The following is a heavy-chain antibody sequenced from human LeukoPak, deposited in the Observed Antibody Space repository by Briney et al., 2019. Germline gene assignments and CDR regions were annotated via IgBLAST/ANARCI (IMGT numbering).Heavy chain of an antibody. D-gene: IGHD5/OR15-5a*01. CDR3: ARSPVDYSVGRFDY. V-gene: IGHV4-59*01. CDR1: GGSIRSYY. CDR2: IYYSGST. Sequence: SETLSLTCTVSGGSIRSYYWSCLRQPPGKGLEWIGYIYYSGSTNYNPSLKSRVTTSVDTSKNQFSLKLSSVTAADTAVYYCARSPVDYSVGRFDYWGQGTLVTVSS. J-gene: IGHJ4*02.